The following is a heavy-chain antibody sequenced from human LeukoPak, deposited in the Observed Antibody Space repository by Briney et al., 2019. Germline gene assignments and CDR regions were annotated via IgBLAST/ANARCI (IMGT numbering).Heavy chain of an antibody. Sequence: GGSLRLSCAASGFTFSNAWMSWVRQAPGKGLEWVGRIKSKTDGGTTDYAAPVKGRFTISRDDSKNTLYLQMNSLKTEDTAVYYCTTDPEDSGSYYGAFDIWGQGTMVTVSS. D-gene: IGHD1-26*01. CDR2: IKSKTDGGTT. CDR3: TTDPEDSGSYYGAFDI. CDR1: GFTFSNAW. V-gene: IGHV3-15*01. J-gene: IGHJ3*02.